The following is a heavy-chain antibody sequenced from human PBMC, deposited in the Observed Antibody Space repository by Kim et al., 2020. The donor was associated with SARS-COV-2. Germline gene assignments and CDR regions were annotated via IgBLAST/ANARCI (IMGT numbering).Heavy chain of an antibody. Sequence: SETLSLTCTVSGGSISSSSYYWGWIRQPPGKGLEWIGSIYYSGSTYYNPSLKSRVTISVDTSKNQFSLKLSSVTAADTAVYYCARHPLPVWFGELLLEYPPDVWGQGTTVTVSS. CDR3: ARHPLPVWFGELLLEYPPDV. J-gene: IGHJ6*02. CDR2: IYYSGST. D-gene: IGHD3-10*01. V-gene: IGHV4-39*01. CDR1: GGSISSSSYY.